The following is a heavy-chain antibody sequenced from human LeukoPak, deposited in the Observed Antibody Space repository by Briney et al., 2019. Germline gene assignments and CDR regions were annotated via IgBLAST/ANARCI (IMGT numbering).Heavy chain of an antibody. J-gene: IGHJ4*02. V-gene: IGHV4-34*01. CDR3: AREFRRGWSGCETDY. D-gene: IGHD3-3*01. CDR2: INHSGST. CDR1: GGSFSGYY. Sequence: SETLSLTCAVYGGSFSGYYWSWIRQPPGKGLEWIGEINHSGSTNYNPSLKSRVTISVDASKNQFSLKLSSVTAADTAVYYCAREFRRGWSGCETDYWGQGTLVTVSS.